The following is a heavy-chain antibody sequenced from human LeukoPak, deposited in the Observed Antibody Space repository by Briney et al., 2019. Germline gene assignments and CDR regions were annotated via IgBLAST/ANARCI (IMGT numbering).Heavy chain of an antibody. Sequence: SETLSLTCAVYGGSFSGYYWSWIRQPPGKGLEWIGEINHSGSTNYNPSLKSRVTISVDASKNQFSLKLSSVTAADTAVYYCARWVLTGTTGYFDYWGQGTLVAVSS. V-gene: IGHV4-34*01. D-gene: IGHD3-9*01. CDR1: GGSFSGYY. J-gene: IGHJ4*02. CDR2: INHSGST. CDR3: ARWVLTGTTGYFDY.